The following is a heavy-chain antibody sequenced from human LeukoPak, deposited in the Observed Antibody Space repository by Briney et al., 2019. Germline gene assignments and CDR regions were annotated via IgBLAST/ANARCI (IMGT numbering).Heavy chain of an antibody. CDR3: ARARSYYDSSGHFDY. J-gene: IGHJ4*02. CDR1: GYTFTGYY. D-gene: IGHD3-22*01. Sequence: GASVKVSCKASGYTFTGYYMHWVRQAPGQGLEWMGWINPDSGGTNYAQKFQGRVTMTRDTSISTAYMELSRLRSDDTAVYYCARARSYYDSSGHFDYWDQGTLVTVSS. CDR2: INPDSGGT. V-gene: IGHV1-2*02.